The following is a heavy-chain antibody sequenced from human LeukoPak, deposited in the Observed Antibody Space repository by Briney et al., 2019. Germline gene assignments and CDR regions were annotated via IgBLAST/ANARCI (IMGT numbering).Heavy chain of an antibody. CDR1: GGTFSSYA. J-gene: IGHJ6*04. Sequence: ASVKVSCKASGGTFSSYAISWVRQAPGQGLEWMGGIIPIFGTANCAQKFQGRVTITADKSTSTAYMELSSLRSEDTAVYYCARALYNWNHAPYYYYGMDVWGKGTTVTVSS. CDR3: ARALYNWNHAPYYYYGMDV. V-gene: IGHV1-69*06. CDR2: IIPIFGTA. D-gene: IGHD1-14*01.